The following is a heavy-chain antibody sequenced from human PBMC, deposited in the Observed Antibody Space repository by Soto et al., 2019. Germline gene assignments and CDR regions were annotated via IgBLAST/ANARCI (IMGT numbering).Heavy chain of an antibody. CDR3: TTGVYSGYSNFDY. CDR1: GFTFSNAW. J-gene: IGHJ4*02. CDR2: IKSKTDGGTT. D-gene: IGHD5-12*01. Sequence: EVQLVESGGGLVKPGGSLRLSCAASGFTFSNAWMSWVRQAPGKGLEWVGRIKSKTDGGTTDYAAPVKGRFTISRDDSKNTLYLQMNSLKTEDTAVYYCTTGVYSGYSNFDYWGQGTLVTVSS. V-gene: IGHV3-15*01.